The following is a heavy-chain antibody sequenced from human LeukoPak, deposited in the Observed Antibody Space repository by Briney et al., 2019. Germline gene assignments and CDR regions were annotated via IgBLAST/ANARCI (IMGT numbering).Heavy chain of an antibody. D-gene: IGHD1-26*01. CDR1: GFTFSNYS. V-gene: IGHV3-21*01. J-gene: IGHJ3*02. CDR2: ISSSSSYI. Sequence: GGSLRLSCAASGFTFSNYSMNWVRQAPGKGLEWVSSISSSSSYIYYADSVKGRFTISRDNSKNTLYLQMNSLRAEDTAVYYCAKKTIVGATVDAFDIWGQGTMVIVSS. CDR3: AKKTIVGATVDAFDI.